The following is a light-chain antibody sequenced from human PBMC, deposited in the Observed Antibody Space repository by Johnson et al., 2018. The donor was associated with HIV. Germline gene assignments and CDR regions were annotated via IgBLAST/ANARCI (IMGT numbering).Light chain of an antibody. V-gene: IGLV1-51*01. Sequence: QSILTQPPSVYAAPGQKVTISCSGSSSNIGNNYVSWYQQIPGTAPKLLIYDNNKRPSGIPDRFSGSKSGTSATLGITGLQTGDEADYYCETWDSSLSGYYVFGTGTKLTVL. J-gene: IGLJ1*01. CDR2: DNN. CDR1: SSNIGNNY. CDR3: ETWDSSLSGYYV.